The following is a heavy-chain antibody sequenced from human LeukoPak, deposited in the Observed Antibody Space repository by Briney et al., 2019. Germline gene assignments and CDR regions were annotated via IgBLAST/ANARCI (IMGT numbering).Heavy chain of an antibody. CDR3: AREPLDTSGYYYGTLDY. CDR2: IKQDGSEK. Sequence: GGSLRLSCAASGFTFSDFWMTWVRQAPGKGLEWVANIKQDGSEKYYVDSVKGRFTVSRDNANNSLFLQMNSLRGDDAAVYYCAREPLDTSGYYYGTLDYWGQGTLVTVS. CDR1: GFTFSDFW. J-gene: IGHJ4*02. V-gene: IGHV3-7*01. D-gene: IGHD3-22*01.